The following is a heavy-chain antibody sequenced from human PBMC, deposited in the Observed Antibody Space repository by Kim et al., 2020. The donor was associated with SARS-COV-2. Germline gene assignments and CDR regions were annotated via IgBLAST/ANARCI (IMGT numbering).Heavy chain of an antibody. J-gene: IGHJ3*02. V-gene: IGHV1-2*05. CDR3: TRKGPGATFDI. CDR1: GYNFNAYY. Sequence: ASVKVSCKASGYNFNAYYMHWVRQAPGQGLDYMGRIKPDTGGTDYPQQFRGRVTMTTDTSITTVYMVLTSLTFDDTGVYYCTRKGPGATFDIWGQGTVVT. CDR2: IKPDTGGT.